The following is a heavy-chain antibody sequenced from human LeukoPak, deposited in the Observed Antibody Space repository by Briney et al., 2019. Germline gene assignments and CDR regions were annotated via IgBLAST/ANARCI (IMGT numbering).Heavy chain of an antibody. CDR2: IYYSGST. CDR3: AREDTLNWFDP. CDR1: GGSVSSGTYY. D-gene: IGHD5-18*01. Sequence: PSETLSLTCTVSGGSVSSGTYYWSWIRQPPGKGLEWIVYIYYSGSTNYNPSLKGRVTISIDTSKNQFSLKLSSVTAADTAVYYCAREDTLNWFDPWGQGTLVTVSS. J-gene: IGHJ5*02. V-gene: IGHV4-61*01.